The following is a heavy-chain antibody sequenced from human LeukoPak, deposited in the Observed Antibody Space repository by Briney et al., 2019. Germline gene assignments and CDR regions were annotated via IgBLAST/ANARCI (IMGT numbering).Heavy chain of an antibody. D-gene: IGHD3-22*01. CDR2: ISYDGNTK. V-gene: IGHV3-30*18. Sequence: GKSLKLSCAASGFTFSSYGMHWVRQAPGKGLEWVAVISYDGNTKYYADSVKGRFTISRDNSRDTLYLQINSLRGEDTAVYYCAKDRRSGYYYTIDYWGNGSMVTVSS. CDR3: AKDRRSGYYYTIDY. J-gene: IGHJ4*03. CDR1: GFTFSSYG.